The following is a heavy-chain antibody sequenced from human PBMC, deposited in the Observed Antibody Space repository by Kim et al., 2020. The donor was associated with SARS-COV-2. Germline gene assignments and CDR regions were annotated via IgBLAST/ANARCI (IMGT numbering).Heavy chain of an antibody. CDR2: IYYSGST. CDR3: ARVGCQNGGCFDP. Sequence: SETLSLTCTVSGGSISSYYWSWIRQPPGKGLEWIGYIYYSGSTNYNPSLKSRVTISVDTSKNQFSLKLSSVTAADTAVYYCARVGCQNGGCFDPWGQGTLVTVSS. V-gene: IGHV4-59*13. J-gene: IGHJ5*02. D-gene: IGHD6-19*01. CDR1: GGSISSYY.